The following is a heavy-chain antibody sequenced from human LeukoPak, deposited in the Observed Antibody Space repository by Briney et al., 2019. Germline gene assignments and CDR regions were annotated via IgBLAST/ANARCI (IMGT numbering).Heavy chain of an antibody. J-gene: IGHJ4*02. CDR2: INHSGST. CDR1: GGSISSGSYY. Sequence: SETLSLTCTVSGGSISSGSYYWSWIRQPAGKGLEWIGEINHSGSTNYNPSLKSRVTISVDTSKNQFSLKLSSVTAADTAVYYCARHQGVYVCGSYLGYWGQGTLVTVSS. CDR3: ARHQGVYVCGSYLGY. D-gene: IGHD3-16*02. V-gene: IGHV4-61*10.